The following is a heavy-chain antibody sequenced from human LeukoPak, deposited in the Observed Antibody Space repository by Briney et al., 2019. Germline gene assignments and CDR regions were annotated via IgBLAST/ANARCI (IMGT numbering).Heavy chain of an antibody. Sequence: KPSETLSLTCTVSGGSISSSIYCWGWIRQPPGKGLEWIGSIYYSGNTYYNPSLKSRVTISVDTSKNQFSLRLRSVTAADTAVYYCARHPDMVRWSSGSRSNPMVVWGKGTTVTVSS. D-gene: IGHD5-18*01. J-gene: IGHJ6*04. CDR1: GGSISSSIYC. V-gene: IGHV4-39*01. CDR3: ARHPDMVRWSSGSRSNPMVV. CDR2: IYYSGNT.